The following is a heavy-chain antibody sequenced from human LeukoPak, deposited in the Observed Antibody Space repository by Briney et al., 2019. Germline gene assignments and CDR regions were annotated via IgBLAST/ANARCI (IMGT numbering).Heavy chain of an antibody. V-gene: IGHV4-59*01. Sequence: SETLSLTCTVSGGSISSYYWSWIRQPPGKGLEWIGYIYYSGSTNYDPSLKGRVTISVDTSKNQFSLKLSSVTAADTAVYYCARDGGSSWTYDYWGQGTLVTVSS. J-gene: IGHJ4*02. CDR2: IYYSGST. D-gene: IGHD6-13*01. CDR1: GGSISSYY. CDR3: ARDGGSSWTYDY.